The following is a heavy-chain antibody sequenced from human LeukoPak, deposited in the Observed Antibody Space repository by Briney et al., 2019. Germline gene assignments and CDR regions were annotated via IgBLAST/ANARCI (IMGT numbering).Heavy chain of an antibody. D-gene: IGHD5-24*01. V-gene: IGHV3-11*04. Sequence: GGSLRLSCAASGFTFSDYYMSWIRQAPGKGLEWVSYISSSGSTIYYADSVKGRFTISRDNAKNSLYLQMNSLRAEDTAVYYCARVGEKAFHLWPEIDYWGQGTLVTVSS. CDR3: ARVGEKAFHLWPEIDY. J-gene: IGHJ4*02. CDR1: GFTFSDYY. CDR2: ISSSGSTI.